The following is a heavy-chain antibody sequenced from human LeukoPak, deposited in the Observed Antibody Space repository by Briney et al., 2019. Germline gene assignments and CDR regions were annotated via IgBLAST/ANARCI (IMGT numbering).Heavy chain of an antibody. CDR2: IWHDGSNQ. D-gene: IGHD3-22*01. V-gene: IGHV3-33*01. Sequence: GGSLRLSCAASGFTFSDYGMHWVRQAPGKGLEWVAVIWHDGSNQYYVDSVKGRFTISRDNAKNSLYLQMNSLRAEDTAVYYCARVGSSGYLDYWGQGTLVTVSS. J-gene: IGHJ4*02. CDR1: GFTFSDYG. CDR3: ARVGSSGYLDY.